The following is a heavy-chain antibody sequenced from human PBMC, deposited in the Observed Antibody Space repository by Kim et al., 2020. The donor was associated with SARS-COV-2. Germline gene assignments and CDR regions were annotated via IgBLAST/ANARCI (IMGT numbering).Heavy chain of an antibody. V-gene: IGHV4-39*01. J-gene: IGHJ4*02. CDR1: GGFISSSSYY. D-gene: IGHD3-22*01. Sequence: SETLSLTCTVSGGFISSSSYYWGWIRQPPGKGLEWIGSIYYSGSTYYNPSLKSRVTISVDTSKKQFSLKLSSVTAADTAVYYCARDDTSGYYYFDYWGQGTLGTVSP. CDR3: ARDDTSGYYYFDY. CDR2: IYYSGST.